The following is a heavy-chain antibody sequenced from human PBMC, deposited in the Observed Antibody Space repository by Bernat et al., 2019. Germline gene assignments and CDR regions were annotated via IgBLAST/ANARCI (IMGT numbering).Heavy chain of an antibody. CDR2: ISYDGSNK. Sequence: VQLVESGGGVVQPGRSLRLSCAASGFTFSSYGMHWVRQAPGKGLEWVAVISYDGSNKYYADSVKGRFTISRDNSKNTLYLQMNSLRAEDTAVYYCAKDGVGAIDYWGQGTLVTVSS. V-gene: IGHV3-30*18. CDR1: GFTFSSYG. J-gene: IGHJ4*02. CDR3: AKDGVGAIDY. D-gene: IGHD1-26*01.